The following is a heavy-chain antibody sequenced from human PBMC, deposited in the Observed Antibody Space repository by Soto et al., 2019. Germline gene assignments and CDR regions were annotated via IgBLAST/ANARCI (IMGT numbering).Heavy chain of an antibody. D-gene: IGHD3-22*01. CDR1: GGSISSYY. J-gene: IGHJ4*02. Sequence: QVQLQESGPGLVKPSETLSLTCTVSGGSISSYYWSWIRQPPGKGLEWIGYIYYSGSTNYNPSLKSRFTISVDTSKNQFSLKLSSVTAADTAVYYCARASYDSSGYYSYYFDYWGQGTLVTVSS. CDR3: ARASYDSSGYYSYYFDY. CDR2: IYYSGST. V-gene: IGHV4-59*01.